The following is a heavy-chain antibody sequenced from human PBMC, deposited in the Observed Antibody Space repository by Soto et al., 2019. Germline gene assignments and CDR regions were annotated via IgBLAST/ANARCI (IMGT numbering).Heavy chain of an antibody. CDR3: ARDRFSVY. CDR2: IYNNENT. CDR1: GDSISSYY. D-gene: IGHD3-3*01. Sequence: QVQLQESGPGLVKPSETLSLTCTVSGDSISSYYWSWIRQPPGKGLEWIGYIYNNENTNYNPSLKSRVTISVDTSKNQFSLKLSSVTAADTAMYYCARDRFSVYWGQGTLVTVSS. J-gene: IGHJ4*02. V-gene: IGHV4-59*01.